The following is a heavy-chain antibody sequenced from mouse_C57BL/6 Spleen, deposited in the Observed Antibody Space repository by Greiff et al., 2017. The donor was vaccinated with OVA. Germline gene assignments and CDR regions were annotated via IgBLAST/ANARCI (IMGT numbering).Heavy chain of an antibody. D-gene: IGHD1-1*01. CDR3: ARGFYGSSYAMDY. CDR2: INPNNGGT. Sequence: EVQLLQSGPELVKPGASVKMSCKASGYTFTDYNMHWVKQSHGKSLEWIGYINPNNGGTSYNQKFKGKATLTATKSYSTAYMELRSLTSEDSAVYYCARGFYGSSYAMDYWGQGTSVTVSA. J-gene: IGHJ4*01. CDR1: GYTFTDYN. V-gene: IGHV1-22*01.